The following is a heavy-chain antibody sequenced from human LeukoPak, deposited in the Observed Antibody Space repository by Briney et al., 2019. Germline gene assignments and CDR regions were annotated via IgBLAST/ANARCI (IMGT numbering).Heavy chain of an antibody. J-gene: IGHJ4*02. Sequence: DSVKGRFTISRDISKNTLYLQVDGLRPEDTTMYYCAKDGYGDYDYWGQGTLVTVSS. D-gene: IGHD4-17*01. CDR3: AKDGYGDYDY. V-gene: IGHV3-30*02.